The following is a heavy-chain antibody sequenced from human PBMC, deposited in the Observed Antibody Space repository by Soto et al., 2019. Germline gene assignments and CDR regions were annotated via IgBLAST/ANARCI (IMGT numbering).Heavy chain of an antibody. CDR1: GGSFSGYY. J-gene: IGHJ1*01. V-gene: IGHV4-34*01. CDR2: INHSGST. Sequence: SETLSLTCAVYGGSFSGYYWSWIRQPPGKGLEWIGEINHSGSTNYNPSIKSRVTISVDTSKDQFSLKLSSVTAADTAVYYCARGTTHAAKYSSGWYQYFQHWGQGTLVTVSS. CDR3: ARGTTHAAKYSSGWYQYFQH. D-gene: IGHD6-19*01.